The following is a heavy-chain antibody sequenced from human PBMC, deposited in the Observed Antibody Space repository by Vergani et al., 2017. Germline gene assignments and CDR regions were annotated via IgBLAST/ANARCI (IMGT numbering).Heavy chain of an antibody. CDR1: GGSISSYY. CDR2: IYYSGST. V-gene: IGHV4-59*01. Sequence: QVQLQESGPGLVKPSETLSLTCTVPGGSISSYYWSWIRQPPGKGLEWIGYIYYSGSTNYNPSLKSRVTISVDTSKNQFSLKLSSVTAADTAVYYCARYAVGAEYYFDYWGQGTLVTVSS. CDR3: ARYAVGAEYYFDY. D-gene: IGHD1-26*01. J-gene: IGHJ4*02.